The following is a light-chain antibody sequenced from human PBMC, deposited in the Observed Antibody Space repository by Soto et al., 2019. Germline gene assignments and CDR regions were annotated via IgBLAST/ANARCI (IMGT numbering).Light chain of an antibody. V-gene: IGKV1-9*01. CDR1: QGISSF. Sequence: IQLTQSTSSLSASVGDRVTITCRASQGISSFLAWYQQKPGRAPKLLIYGASTLQSGVPSRFSGSGSGTDFSLTISSLQPEDFATYYCQQLNSFLIAFGPVTKVEIQ. CDR2: GAS. CDR3: QQLNSFLIA. J-gene: IGKJ3*01.